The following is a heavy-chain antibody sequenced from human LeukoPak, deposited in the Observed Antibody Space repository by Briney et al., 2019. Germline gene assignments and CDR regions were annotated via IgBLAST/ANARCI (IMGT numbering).Heavy chain of an antibody. J-gene: IGHJ4*02. Sequence: PGGSLRLSCAASGFTFSSYGMQWVRQAPGKGLEWVAVISYDGSNKYYADSVKGRFTISRDNSKNTLYLQMNSLRAEDTAVYYCAREHYYDSSGYPHFDYWGQGTLVTVSS. CDR1: GFTFSSYG. V-gene: IGHV3-30*03. CDR2: ISYDGSNK. CDR3: AREHYYDSSGYPHFDY. D-gene: IGHD3-22*01.